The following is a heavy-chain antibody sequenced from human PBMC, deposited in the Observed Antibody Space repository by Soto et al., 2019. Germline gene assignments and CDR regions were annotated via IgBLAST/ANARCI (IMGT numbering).Heavy chain of an antibody. V-gene: IGHV4-30-2*01. CDR3: ARGPSGSYYVDYFDY. J-gene: IGHJ4*02. Sequence: SETLSLTGAVSGGSISSGGYSWSWIRQPPGKGLEWIGYIYHSGSTYYNPSLKSRVTISVDRSKNQFSLKLSSVTAADTAVYYCARGPSGSYYVDYFDYWGQGTLVTVSS. D-gene: IGHD1-26*01. CDR1: GGSISSGGYS. CDR2: IYHSGST.